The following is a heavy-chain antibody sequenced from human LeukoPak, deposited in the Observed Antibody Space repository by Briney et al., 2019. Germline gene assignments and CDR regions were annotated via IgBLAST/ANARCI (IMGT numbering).Heavy chain of an antibody. CDR3: AKDPNRYFYDSSGYFDF. J-gene: IGHJ4*02. CDR2: ISDSGRST. V-gene: IGHV3-23*01. CDR1: GFTFRNYA. D-gene: IGHD3-22*01. Sequence: GGSLRLSCAASGFTFRNYAKSWVRQAPGKGLEWVSSISDSGRSTYYADSVKGRFTISRDNSKNTLYLQINSLRADDTAVYYCAKDPNRYFYDSSGYFDFWGQGTLVTVSS.